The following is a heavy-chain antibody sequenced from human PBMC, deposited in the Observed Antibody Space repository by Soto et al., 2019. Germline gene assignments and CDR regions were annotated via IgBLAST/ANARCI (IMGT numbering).Heavy chain of an antibody. J-gene: IGHJ4*02. Sequence: SETLSLTCTVSGGSISSGGYYWSWIRQHPGKGLEWIGYIYYSGRTYYNPSLKRRVTISVDTSKNQFSLKLSSVTAAETAVYYCARSGYTYGPNSLLYWGQGTLVTVSS. CDR1: GGSISSGGYY. V-gene: IGHV4-31*03. CDR3: ARSGYTYGPNSLLY. CDR2: IYYSGRT. D-gene: IGHD5-18*01.